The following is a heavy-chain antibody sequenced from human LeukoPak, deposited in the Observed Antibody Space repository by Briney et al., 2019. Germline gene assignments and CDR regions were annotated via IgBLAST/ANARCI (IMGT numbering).Heavy chain of an antibody. CDR1: GFPFSNAW. D-gene: IGHD3-10*01. J-gene: IGHJ6*02. CDR3: TTDGEVTMVPGAITPDYYYGMDV. CDR2: IRSQSDGGTT. V-gene: IGHV3-15*01. Sequence: GGSLRPSCAASGFPFSNAWMSWVRQAPGKGLEWVGRIRSQSDGGTTDYAAPVKGRFTVSRDDSTTTLYLQMNSLKAEDTGVYYCTTDGEVTMVPGAITPDYYYGMDVWGQGTTVIVSS.